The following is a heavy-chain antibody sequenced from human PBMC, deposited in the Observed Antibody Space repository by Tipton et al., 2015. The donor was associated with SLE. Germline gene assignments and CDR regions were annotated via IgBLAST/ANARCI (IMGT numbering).Heavy chain of an antibody. CDR2: INHSGST. V-gene: IGHV4-34*01. J-gene: IGHJ4*02. CDR1: GGSFSGYY. D-gene: IGHD3-10*01. CDR3: ARGFRGVIMYYFDY. Sequence: TLPLTCAVYGGSFSGYYWSWIRQPPGKGLEWIGEINHSGSTNYNPSLKSRVTISVDTSKNQFSLKLSSVTAAGTAVYYCARGFRGVIMYYFDYWGQGTLVTVSS.